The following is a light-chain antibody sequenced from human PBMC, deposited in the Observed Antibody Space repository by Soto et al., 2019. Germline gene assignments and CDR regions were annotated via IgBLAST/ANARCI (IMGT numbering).Light chain of an antibody. Sequence: DIQMTQSPSSLSASVGDRVTITCQASQDITNSLNWYQQKPGKAPKLLIYAASSLQSGVPSRFSGSGSGTDFTLTISSLQPEDFATYYCQQLESYPSTFGGGTKVDIK. J-gene: IGKJ4*01. V-gene: IGKV1-39*01. CDR3: QQLESYPST. CDR2: AAS. CDR1: QDITNS.